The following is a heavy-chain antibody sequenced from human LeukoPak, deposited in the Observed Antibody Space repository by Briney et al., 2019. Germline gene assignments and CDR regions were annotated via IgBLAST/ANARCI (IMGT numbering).Heavy chain of an antibody. D-gene: IGHD2-21*01. CDR3: AIIPASNPFDY. CDR2: ISGTGGST. J-gene: IGHJ4*02. Sequence: TGGSLRLSCAGSGXPFSRYALSWVRQAPGKGLEWVSFISGTGGSTYYADSVKGRVTISRDNSKNTIYMQMNSLRAEDTAVYYCAIIPASNPFDYWGQGTLVTVSS. V-gene: IGHV3-23*01. CDR1: GXPFSRYA.